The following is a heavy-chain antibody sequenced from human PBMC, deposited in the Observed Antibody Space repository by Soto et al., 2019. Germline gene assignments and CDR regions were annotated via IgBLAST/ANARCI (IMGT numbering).Heavy chain of an antibody. CDR2: IKQDGSKK. CDR1: GFTFSSYW. V-gene: IGHV3-7*03. Sequence: PRLSCAASGFTFSSYWMSWVRQAPGKGVEWVANIKQDGSKKYYVDSVKGRFTISRDNAKNSLYLQMNSLRAEDTAVYYCARDGWLEPYLDDFDYWGQGTLVTVSS. J-gene: IGHJ4*02. CDR3: ARDGWLEPYLDDFDY. D-gene: IGHD6-19*01.